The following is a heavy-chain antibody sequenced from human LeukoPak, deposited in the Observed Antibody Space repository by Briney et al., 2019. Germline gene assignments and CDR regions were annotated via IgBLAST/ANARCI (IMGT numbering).Heavy chain of an antibody. Sequence: GGSLRLSCAGSGFTFSSDWMSWVRQAPGKGLEWVSSFSGSGGSTYYADSVKGRFTISRDNSKNTLYLQMISLRAEDTAVYYCARGPSGYHNTGGQGTLVTVSS. CDR1: GFTFSSDW. J-gene: IGHJ4*02. CDR3: ARGPSGYHNT. CDR2: FSGSGGST. V-gene: IGHV3-23*01. D-gene: IGHD5-12*01.